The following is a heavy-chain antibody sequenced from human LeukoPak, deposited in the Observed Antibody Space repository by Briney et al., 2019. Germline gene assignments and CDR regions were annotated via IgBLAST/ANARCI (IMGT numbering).Heavy chain of an antibody. Sequence: PSETLSLTCTASGGSISSYYWSWIRQPPGKGLEWMGDIYYSGSTNYNPYLKSRVTISVDTSKNQFSLTLSSVAAADTAVYYCARGPLWFGDYWGQGALVTVSS. CDR3: ARGPLWFGDY. CDR2: IYYSGST. V-gene: IGHV4-59*01. CDR1: GGSISSYY. J-gene: IGHJ4*02. D-gene: IGHD3-10*01.